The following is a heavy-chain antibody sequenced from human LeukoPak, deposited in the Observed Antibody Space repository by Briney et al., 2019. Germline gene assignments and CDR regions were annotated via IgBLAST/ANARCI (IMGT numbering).Heavy chain of an antibody. J-gene: IGHJ4*02. D-gene: IGHD3-3*01. CDR1: GFTFDDYA. CDR2: ISGDGGST. V-gene: IGHV3-43*02. CDR3: AKDKSIWDFWSGYYPFDY. Sequence: PGGSLRLSCAASGFTFDDYAMHWVRQAPGKGLEWVSLISGDGGSTYYADSVKDRFTISRDNSKNSLYLQMNSLRTEDTALYYCAKDKSIWDFWSGYYPFDYWGQGTLVTVSS.